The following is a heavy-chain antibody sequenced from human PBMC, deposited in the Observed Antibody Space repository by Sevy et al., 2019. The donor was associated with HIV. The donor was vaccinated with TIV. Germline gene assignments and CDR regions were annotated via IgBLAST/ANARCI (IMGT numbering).Heavy chain of an antibody. J-gene: IGHJ5*02. Sequence: GGSLRLSCTASGFTFSSYDMNWVRQAPGKGLEWVSKISSSGSSIYDADSVKGRFTISRDNAKNSLNLQMNSLRAEDTAVYYCTRNGGAVDNGFDPWGQGTLVTVSS. D-gene: IGHD2-8*01. V-gene: IGHV3-48*03. CDR3: TRNGGAVDNGFDP. CDR1: GFTFSSYD. CDR2: ISSSGSSI.